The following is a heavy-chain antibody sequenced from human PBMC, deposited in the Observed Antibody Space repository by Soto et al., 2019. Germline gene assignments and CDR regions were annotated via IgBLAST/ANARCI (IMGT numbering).Heavy chain of an antibody. V-gene: IGHV3-74*01. J-gene: IGHJ4*02. Sequence: GGSLRLSCAASVFTFSNSGMHWVRQVSGKGLEWVSRINADGTSTSYADSVKGRFTISRDNAKNTLYLHVNSLRAEDTAVYYCVKVLARRVGVPRFYFHSWGQGDLVTVSS. CDR2: INADGTST. D-gene: IGHD5-12*01. CDR1: VFTFSNSG. CDR3: VKVLARRVGVPRFYFHS.